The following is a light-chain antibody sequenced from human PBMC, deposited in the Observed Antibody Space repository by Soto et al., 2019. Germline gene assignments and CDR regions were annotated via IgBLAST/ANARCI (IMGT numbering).Light chain of an antibody. CDR1: QGISRW. Sequence: IQLTQSPSTLSASVGDRVSITCRASQGISRWLAWYQHKPGKAPNLLIYKASVLESGVPSRFCGSGCWTTFTLTITSLQPADYATYYCQQYYSYASTFGQGTKVEI. V-gene: IGKV1-5*03. CDR2: KAS. J-gene: IGKJ1*01. CDR3: QQYYSYAST.